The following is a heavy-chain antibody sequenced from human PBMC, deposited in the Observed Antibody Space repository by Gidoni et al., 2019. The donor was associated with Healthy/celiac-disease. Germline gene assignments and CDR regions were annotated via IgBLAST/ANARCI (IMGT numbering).Heavy chain of an antibody. CDR1: GFTFSSYA. D-gene: IGHD1-7*01. CDR3: ARVGTGTYSFDY. CDR2: ISSNGGST. J-gene: IGHJ4*02. Sequence: EVQLVESGGGLVQPGGSLRLSCAASGFTFSSYAMHWVRQAPGKGLEYVSAISSNGGSTYYANSVKGRFTISRDNSKNTLYLQMGSLRAEDMAVYYCARVGTGTYSFDYWGQGTLVTVSS. V-gene: IGHV3-64*01.